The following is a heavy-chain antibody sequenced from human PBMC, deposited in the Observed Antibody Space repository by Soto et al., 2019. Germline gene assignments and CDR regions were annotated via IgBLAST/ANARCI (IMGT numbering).Heavy chain of an antibody. CDR1: VGSLSSGGYY. Sequence: QVQLQESGPGLVKPSQKLSLTCTVSVGSLSSGGYYWRWIRQHPGKGLEWIGYIYYSGRTYYNPSLKSRVTISVATSRNRFSLKLSSVTAADTAVYYCARVGGITGTTSVGTWGQGTLVTFSS. D-gene: IGHD1-20*01. V-gene: IGHV4-31*03. J-gene: IGHJ5*02. CDR2: IYYSGRT. CDR3: ARVGGITGTTSVGT.